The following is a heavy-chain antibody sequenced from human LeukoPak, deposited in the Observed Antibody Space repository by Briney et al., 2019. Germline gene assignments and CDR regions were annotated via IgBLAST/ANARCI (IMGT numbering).Heavy chain of an antibody. D-gene: IGHD3-22*01. Sequence: ASVKVSCKASGYTFTDYYIHWVRQAPGQGLEWMGRINPNSGGTNYAQKFQGRFTMTRDTSISTAYMELSRLRSDDTAVYYCARPFYYQSSALQWGQGTLVTVSS. V-gene: IGHV1-2*06. CDR1: GYTFTDYY. J-gene: IGHJ4*02. CDR2: INPNSGGT. CDR3: ARPFYYQSSALQ.